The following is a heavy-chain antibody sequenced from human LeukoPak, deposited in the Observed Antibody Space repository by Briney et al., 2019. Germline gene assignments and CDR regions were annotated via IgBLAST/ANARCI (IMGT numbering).Heavy chain of an antibody. CDR2: IISSGSTI. Sequence: GGSLRLSCAVSGFTFSDYYMSWIGQAPGKGLEWVSYIISSGSTIYYADSVKGRFTISRDNDKNSLYLQTNSLRAEDTAVYYCARDLSGYCSSTSCYNSFDYWGQGTLVTVSS. CDR1: GFTFSDYY. CDR3: ARDLSGYCSSTSCYNSFDY. D-gene: IGHD2-2*02. V-gene: IGHV3-11*01. J-gene: IGHJ4*02.